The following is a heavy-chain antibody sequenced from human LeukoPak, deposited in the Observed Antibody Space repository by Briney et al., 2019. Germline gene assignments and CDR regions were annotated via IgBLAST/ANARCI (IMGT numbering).Heavy chain of an antibody. CDR2: IRYDGSNK. J-gene: IGHJ4*02. Sequence: GGPLRLSCAASGFTFRSYGMHWVPQTPGKGLEWVAFIRYDGSNKDYGDSVKGRFTISRDNSKNTVYLQMNSLRAEDTAIYYCAKRRGEDYFDYWGQGSLVTVSS. V-gene: IGHV3-30*02. CDR1: GFTFRSYG. CDR3: AKRRGEDYFDY. D-gene: IGHD2-21*01.